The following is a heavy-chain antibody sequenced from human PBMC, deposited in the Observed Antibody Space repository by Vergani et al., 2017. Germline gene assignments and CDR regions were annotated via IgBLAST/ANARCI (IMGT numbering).Heavy chain of an antibody. CDR3: ARDFRVGATILDS. V-gene: IGHV3-30*02. CDR1: GFTFRIYG. CDR2: IRYDGTKR. D-gene: IGHD3-10*01. Sequence: QVQLVESGGGVVQPGGSLRLSCIASGFTFRIYGMHWVRQAPGKGLEWVAFIRYDGTKRFYGDSVKGRFTISRDNSQTTVFLQMNSLRADDSAVYYCARDFRVGATILDSWGQGSLVTVTS. J-gene: IGHJ4*02.